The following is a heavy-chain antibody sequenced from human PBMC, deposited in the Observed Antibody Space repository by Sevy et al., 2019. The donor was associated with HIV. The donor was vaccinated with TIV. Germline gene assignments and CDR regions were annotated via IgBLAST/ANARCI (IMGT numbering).Heavy chain of an antibody. J-gene: IGHJ4*02. D-gene: IGHD6-19*01. CDR3: AKDSGWTHVY. V-gene: IGHV3-23*01. Sequence: GGSLRLSCAASGFTFSSYGVSWVRQAPGKGLEWVAGITDSGGTTYYADSVKGRFTISRDNSKNTLSLQMNRLRAEDTAIYYCAKDSGWTHVYWGQGTLVTVSS. CDR1: GFTFSSYG. CDR2: ITDSGGTT.